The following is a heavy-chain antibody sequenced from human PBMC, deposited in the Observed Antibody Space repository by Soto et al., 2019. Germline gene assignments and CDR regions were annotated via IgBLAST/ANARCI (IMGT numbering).Heavy chain of an antibody. CDR3: VKGDWADD. CDR2: ISGSDDNT. V-gene: IGHV3-23*01. D-gene: IGHD3-9*01. Sequence: EVQLLESGGGLVQPGGSLRLSCVASGFTFSIFAMTWVRQAPGKGLEWVSTISGSDDNTNYADSVKGRFTISRDNSKNTLYLQLNSLSAEDTAVYYSVKGDWADDWGQGTLVTVSS. CDR1: GFTFSIFA. J-gene: IGHJ4*02.